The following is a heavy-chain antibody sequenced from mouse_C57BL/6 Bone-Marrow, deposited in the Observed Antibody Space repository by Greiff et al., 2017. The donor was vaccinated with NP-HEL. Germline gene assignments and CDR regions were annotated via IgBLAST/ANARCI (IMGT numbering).Heavy chain of an antibody. CDR1: GYTFTSYW. Sequence: QVQLQQPGAELVKPGASVKMSCKASGYTFTSYWITWVKQRPGQGLEWIGDIYPGSGSTNYNQKFKGKATLTVDTSSSTAYMQLSSLTSEDSAVYYSARKDDYFWFAYWGQGTLVTVSA. D-gene: IGHD2-4*01. J-gene: IGHJ3*01. V-gene: IGHV1-55*01. CDR2: IYPGSGST. CDR3: ARKDDYFWFAY.